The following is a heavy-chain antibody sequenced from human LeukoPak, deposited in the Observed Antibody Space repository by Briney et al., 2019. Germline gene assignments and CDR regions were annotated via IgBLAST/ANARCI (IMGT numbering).Heavy chain of an antibody. D-gene: IGHD2-15*01. J-gene: IGHJ4*02. CDR2: IYPGDSDT. V-gene: IGHV5-51*01. CDR3: ARRGSRYCSGGSCYYFDY. CDR1: GYSFTSYW. Sequence: GESLKIYCKGSGYSFTSYWIGWVRQMPGKGLGWMGIIYPGDSDTRYSPSFQGQVTISADKSISAAYLQWSSLKASDTAMYYCARRGSRYCSGGSCYYFDYWGQGTLVTVSS.